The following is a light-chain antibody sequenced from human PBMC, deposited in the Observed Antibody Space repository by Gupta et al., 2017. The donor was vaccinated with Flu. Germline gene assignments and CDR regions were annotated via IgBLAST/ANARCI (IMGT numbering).Light chain of an antibody. CDR1: SSDVGPYDY. Sequence: QSALTQPASVSGSPGQSITIPCTGTSSDVGPYDYVSWYQQHPGKAPKLLIFEVTHRPPGISTRFSGSKSGNTASLTISGLQTEDEADYYCSSYTINDTIVFGDGTTVTVL. CDR3: SSYTINDTIV. CDR2: EVT. J-gene: IGLJ1*01. V-gene: IGLV2-14*01.